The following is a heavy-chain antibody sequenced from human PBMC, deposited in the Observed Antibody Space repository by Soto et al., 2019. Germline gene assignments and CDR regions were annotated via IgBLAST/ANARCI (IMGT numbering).Heavy chain of an antibody. CDR1: GYTFTSYG. CDR3: ARIFPATTPHLPHY. V-gene: IGHV1-18*04. D-gene: IGHD2-21*01. CDR2: ISAYNGNT. Sequence: ASVKVSCKASGYTFTSYGISWVRQAPGQGLEWMGWISAYNGNTNYAQKLQGRVTMTTDTSTSTAYMELRSLRSDDTAVYYCARIFPATTPHLPHYCGQGTLVTVSS. J-gene: IGHJ4*02.